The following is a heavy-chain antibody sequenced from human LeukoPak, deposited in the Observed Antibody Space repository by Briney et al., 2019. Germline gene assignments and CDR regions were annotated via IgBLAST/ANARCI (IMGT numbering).Heavy chain of an antibody. CDR2: INSDGSST. Sequence: PGGSLRLSCAASGFTFSSYWMHWVRQAPGKGLVWVSRINSDGSSTSYADSVKGRFTISRDNAKHTLYLQMNSLRAEDTAVYYCARDEGATEFDYWGQGTLVTVSS. CDR3: ARDEGATEFDY. V-gene: IGHV3-74*01. CDR1: GFTFSSYW. J-gene: IGHJ4*02. D-gene: IGHD1-26*01.